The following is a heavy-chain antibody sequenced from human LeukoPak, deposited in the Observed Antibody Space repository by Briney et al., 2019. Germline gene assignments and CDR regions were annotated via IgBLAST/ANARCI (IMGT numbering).Heavy chain of an antibody. CDR2: IYHTGNT. V-gene: IGHV4-38-2*02. J-gene: IGHJ4*02. D-gene: IGHD3/OR15-3a*01. Sequence: PSETLSLTCNVSGYSISSGYHWGWIRQPPGKGLEWIGSIYHTGNTYYNASLKSRVTISIDTSKNQISLRLTSVTATDTAMYYCARQTGSGLFTLPGGQGTLVTVSS. CDR1: GYSISSGYH. CDR3: ARQTGSGLFTLP.